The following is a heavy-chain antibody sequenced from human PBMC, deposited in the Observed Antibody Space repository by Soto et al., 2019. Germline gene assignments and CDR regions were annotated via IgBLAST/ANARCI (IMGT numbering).Heavy chain of an antibody. J-gene: IGHJ4*02. D-gene: IGHD6-13*01. V-gene: IGHV1-2*04. Sequence: GASVNVSCKASRYTVTGYYMHLVLQAPGQGLEWMGWINPNSGGTNYAQKMQGWVTMTRDTSISTAYMELSRLSSDDTVVYYCARSTGRSSSCDPEYDYWGQGTLVTVSS. CDR2: INPNSGGT. CDR3: ARSTGRSSSCDPEYDY. CDR1: RYTVTGYY.